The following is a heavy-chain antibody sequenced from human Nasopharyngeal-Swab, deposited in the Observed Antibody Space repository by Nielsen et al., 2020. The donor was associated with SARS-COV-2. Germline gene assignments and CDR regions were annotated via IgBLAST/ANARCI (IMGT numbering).Heavy chain of an antibody. Sequence: GESLKISCVASGFTFSSYAMHWVRQAPGKGLEWVAVISYDGSNKYYADSVKGRFTISRDNSKNTLYLQMNSLRAEDTAVYYCARDLFHSSSWYEDYWGQGTLVTVSS. CDR1: GFTFSSYA. D-gene: IGHD6-13*01. CDR3: ARDLFHSSSWYEDY. V-gene: IGHV3-30*04. CDR2: ISYDGSNK. J-gene: IGHJ4*02.